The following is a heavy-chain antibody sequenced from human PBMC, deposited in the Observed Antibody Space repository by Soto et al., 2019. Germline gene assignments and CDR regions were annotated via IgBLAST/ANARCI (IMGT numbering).Heavy chain of an antibody. Sequence: GGSLRLSCAASGFTVSSNYMSWVRQAPEKGLEWVSVIFTGGTTSYADSVKGRFTISKDDSKNTLYLQMNSLRAEDTAVYYCARDYSYYSYYGMDVWSQGTTVTVSS. CDR1: GFTVSSNY. CDR3: ARDYSYYSYYGMDV. V-gene: IGHV3-53*01. D-gene: IGHD4-4*01. CDR2: IFTGGTT. J-gene: IGHJ6*02.